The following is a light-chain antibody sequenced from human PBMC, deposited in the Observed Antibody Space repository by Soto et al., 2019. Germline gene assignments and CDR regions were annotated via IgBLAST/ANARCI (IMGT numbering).Light chain of an antibody. J-gene: IGKJ1*01. CDR2: AAS. Sequence: DIQMTQSPSSLSASIGDRVTITCRASQRITNRLNWYQHRQGKAPRLLIYAASSLENGVPSRFSGTASGTDFTLTVIRLQFEDLAVYYYHQYNNWPPWTFGHGTKVESK. V-gene: IGKV1-39*01. CDR1: QRITNR. CDR3: HQYNNWPPWT.